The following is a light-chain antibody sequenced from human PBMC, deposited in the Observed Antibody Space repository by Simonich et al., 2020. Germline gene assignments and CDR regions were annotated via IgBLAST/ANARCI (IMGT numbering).Light chain of an antibody. V-gene: IGLV3-25*03. CDR1: ALPKQY. CDR3: QSADSSGTYVV. J-gene: IGLJ2*01. CDR2: KDS. Sequence: SYELTQPPSVSVSPGQTARITCSGDALPKQYAYWYQQKPGQAPVLVIYKDSERPSGCPERVSGSSSGTTVTLTISGVQAEDEADYYCQSADSSGTYVVFGGGTKLTVL.